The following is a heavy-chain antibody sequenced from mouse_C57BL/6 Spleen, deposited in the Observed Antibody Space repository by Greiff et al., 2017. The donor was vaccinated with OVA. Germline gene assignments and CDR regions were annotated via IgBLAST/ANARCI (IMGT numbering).Heavy chain of an antibody. CDR1: GYTFTSYW. D-gene: IGHD2-2*01. V-gene: IGHV1-50*01. CDR2: IDPSDSYT. J-gene: IGHJ4*01. CDR3: AREKRDGYGGYAMDY. Sequence: QVQLKQPGAELVKPGASVKLSCKASGYTFTSYWMQWVKQRPGQGLEWIGEIDPSDSYTNYNQKFKGKATLTVDTSSSTAYMQLSSLTSEDSAVYYWAREKRDGYGGYAMDYWGQGTSVTVSS.